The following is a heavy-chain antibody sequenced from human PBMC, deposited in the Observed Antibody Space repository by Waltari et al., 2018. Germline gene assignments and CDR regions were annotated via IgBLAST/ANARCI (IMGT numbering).Heavy chain of an antibody. CDR2: IRDDGSNE. CDR1: GFTFSSYG. J-gene: IGHJ6*03. CDR3: AKDGSFVVVPEAMFDYYMDV. Sequence: QVKLVESGGGVVQPGGSLRLSCAASGFTFSSYGMHWVRQAPGKGLEGVAFIRDDGSNEYYADSVKGRFTISRDNSKNTLSLQMNSLRAEDTAVYYCAKDGSFVVVPEAMFDYYMDVWGRGTTVTVSS. D-gene: IGHD2-2*01. V-gene: IGHV3-30*02.